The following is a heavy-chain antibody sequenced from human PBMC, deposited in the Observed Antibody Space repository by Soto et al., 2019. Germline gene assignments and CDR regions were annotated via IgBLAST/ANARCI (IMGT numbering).Heavy chain of an antibody. CDR3: AKDGYDSSGDLYYFEH. J-gene: IGHJ4*02. Sequence: PGRARRLSWAASGCTFSTYGRSWVRQTPAKRKEWVSSMSGSRSSTYDADSWRGRCTISRDNSKKTLFMQMSSLRAEDTAVYYCAKDGYDSSGDLYYFEHWGQGT. CDR1: GCTFSTYG. D-gene: IGHD3-22*01. V-gene: IGHV3-23*01. CDR2: MSGSRSST.